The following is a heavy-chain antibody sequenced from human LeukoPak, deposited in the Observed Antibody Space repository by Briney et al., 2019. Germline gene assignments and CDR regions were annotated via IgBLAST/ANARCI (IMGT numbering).Heavy chain of an antibody. J-gene: IGHJ4*02. Sequence: PGGSLRLSCEVSGCSVSTSRMSWVRQAPGKGLEWVSVIYDGGTTQYADSVKGRFTISRDNSKNTLYFQMNSLRAEDTAVYYCARGGAVSNSASAPDYWGQGTLVTVSS. V-gene: IGHV3-53*01. CDR1: GCSVSTSR. D-gene: IGHD4-11*01. CDR2: IYDGGTT. CDR3: ARGGAVSNSASAPDY.